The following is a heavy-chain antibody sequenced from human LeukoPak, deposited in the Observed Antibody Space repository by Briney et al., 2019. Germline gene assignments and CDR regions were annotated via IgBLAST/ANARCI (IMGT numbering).Heavy chain of an antibody. CDR2: ISSGGGFT. Sequence: GGSLRLSCAASGFTFSSYAMSWVRQAPGKGLEWVSTISSGGGFTNYADSVKGRFTISRDNSKNTLHLRMNSLKDEDTAVYYCAKDRSSSGFSCVDHWGQGTLVTVSS. J-gene: IGHJ4*02. CDR3: AKDRSSSGFSCVDH. CDR1: GFTFSSYA. V-gene: IGHV3-23*01. D-gene: IGHD3-22*01.